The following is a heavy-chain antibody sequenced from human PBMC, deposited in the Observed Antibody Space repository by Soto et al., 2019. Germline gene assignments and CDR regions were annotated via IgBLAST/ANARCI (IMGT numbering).Heavy chain of an antibody. D-gene: IGHD6-19*01. J-gene: IGHJ3*02. V-gene: IGHV4-30-4*02. Sequence: SETLSLTCTVSGGSISSGDYYWSWIRQPPGKGLEWIGEINHSGSTNYNPSLKSRVTISIDTSKNLFSLKLSSVTAADTAVYYCARGQVAVAGTWGDSDVFDIWGQGTMVTVSS. CDR3: ARGQVAVAGTWGDSDVFDI. CDR2: INHSGST. CDR1: GGSISSGDYY.